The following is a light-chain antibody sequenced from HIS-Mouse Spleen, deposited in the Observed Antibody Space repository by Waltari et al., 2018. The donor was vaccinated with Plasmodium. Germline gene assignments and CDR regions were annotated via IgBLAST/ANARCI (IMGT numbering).Light chain of an antibody. CDR2: GAS. CDR3: QQYGSSPPT. J-gene: IGKJ3*01. V-gene: IGKV3-20*01. Sequence: EIVLTQSPGTLSLSPGERATLSCRASQSVSSSYLACYQQKPGQAPRLLIYGASSRATGIPDRFSGSGSGTDVTLTISRLEPEDFAVYYCQQYGSSPPTFGPGTKVDL. CDR1: QSVSSSY.